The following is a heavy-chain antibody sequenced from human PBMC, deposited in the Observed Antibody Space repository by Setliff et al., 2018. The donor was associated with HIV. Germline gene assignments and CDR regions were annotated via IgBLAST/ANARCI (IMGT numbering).Heavy chain of an antibody. D-gene: IGHD5-12*01. V-gene: IGHV3-48*03. CDR2: ISSSGGDK. CDR1: GFTFSSYE. CDR3: ARGQEGGYTYGTGRYYFEY. Sequence: PGGSLRLSCTASGFTFSSYEFNWVRQVPGKGLEWLSYISSSGGDKYYADSVKGRFTVPRDNGENSLYLQMNSLRVEDTGVYYCARGQEGGYTYGTGRYYFEYWGQGALVTVSS. J-gene: IGHJ4*02.